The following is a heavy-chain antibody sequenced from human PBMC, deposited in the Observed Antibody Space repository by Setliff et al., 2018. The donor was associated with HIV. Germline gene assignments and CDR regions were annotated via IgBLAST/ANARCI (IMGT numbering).Heavy chain of an antibody. J-gene: IGHJ4*02. CDR3: ARYSRGWSPDYYFDY. Sequence: TLSLTCTVSGGSISSHYWTWIRQPPGRALEWLERIDWDDDKYYSTSLKSKLTISKDTPKSQVVLIMTNMDPVDTATYYCARYSRGWSPDYYFDYWGQGTLVTVSS. CDR2: IDWDDDK. CDR1: GGSISSHY. V-gene: IGHV2-70*11. D-gene: IGHD6-19*01.